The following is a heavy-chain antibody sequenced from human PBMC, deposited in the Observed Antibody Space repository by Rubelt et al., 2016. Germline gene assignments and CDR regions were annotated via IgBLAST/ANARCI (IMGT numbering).Heavy chain of an antibody. J-gene: IGHJ4*02. CDR3: ARARYSYNGHLFDY. Sequence: GLEWVAKIIPDGSETYYVDSVKGRFTVSRDNAKNSLYLQMNSLRAEDTAVYYCARARYSYNGHLFDYWGQGTLVTVSS. CDR2: IIPDGSET. V-gene: IGHV3-7*01. D-gene: IGHD5-18*01.